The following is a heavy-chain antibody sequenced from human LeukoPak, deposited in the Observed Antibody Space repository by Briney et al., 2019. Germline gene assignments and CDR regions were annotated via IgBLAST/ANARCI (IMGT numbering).Heavy chain of an antibody. CDR1: GFTFSSYS. V-gene: IGHV3-48*01. Sequence: GGSLRLSCAASGFTFSSYSMNWVRQAPGKGLEWVSYISSSSSTIYYADSVKGRFTISRDNAKNSLYLQMNSLRAEDTAVYYCATAQWLVLWNAFDIWGQGTMVTVSS. D-gene: IGHD6-19*01. CDR3: ATAQWLVLWNAFDI. J-gene: IGHJ3*02. CDR2: ISSSSSTI.